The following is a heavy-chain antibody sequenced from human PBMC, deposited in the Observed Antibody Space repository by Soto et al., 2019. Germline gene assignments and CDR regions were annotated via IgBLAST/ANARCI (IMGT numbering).Heavy chain of an antibody. CDR3: AREEQRGAESPGDDFDI. V-gene: IGHV1-18*01. J-gene: IGHJ3*02. D-gene: IGHD6-25*01. CDR2: ISGYNGKT. CDR1: GYTFSSYG. Sequence: ASVKVSCKASGYTFSSYGISWVRQAPGQGVEWMGWISGYNGKTSYAEKFQGRVTMSTDASTSTAYMELRSLRSDDTAVYYCAREEQRGAESPGDDFDIRGQGTKVTVSS.